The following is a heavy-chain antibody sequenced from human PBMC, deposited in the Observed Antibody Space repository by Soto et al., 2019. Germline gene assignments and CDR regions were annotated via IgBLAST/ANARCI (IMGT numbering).Heavy chain of an antibody. CDR3: ARRRRDTAMAAPFDY. J-gene: IGHJ4*02. D-gene: IGHD5-18*01. CDR2: IIPIYGTA. V-gene: IGHV1-69*13. CDR1: GGTFSSYA. Sequence: ASVKVSCKASGGTFSSYAISWVRQAPGQGLEWMGGIIPIYGTANYAQKFQGRVTITADESTSTAYMELSSLRSEDTAVYYCARRRRDTAMAAPFDYWGQGTLVTVSS.